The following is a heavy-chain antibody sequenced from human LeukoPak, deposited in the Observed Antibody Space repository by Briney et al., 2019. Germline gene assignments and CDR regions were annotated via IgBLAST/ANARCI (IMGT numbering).Heavy chain of an antibody. J-gene: IGHJ4*02. CDR3: ARDNSRDYCFDY. V-gene: IGHV3-30-3*01. CDR2: ISYDGSNK. CDR1: GFTVSSNY. D-gene: IGHD2/OR15-2a*01. Sequence: PGGSLRLSCAASGFTVSSNYMSWVRQAPGKGLEWVAVISYDGSNKYYADSVKGRFTISRDNSKNTLYLQMNSLRAEDTAVYYCARDNSRDYCFDYWGQGTLVTVSS.